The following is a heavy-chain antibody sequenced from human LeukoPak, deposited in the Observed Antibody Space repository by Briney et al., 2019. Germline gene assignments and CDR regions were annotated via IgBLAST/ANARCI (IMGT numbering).Heavy chain of an antibody. CDR3: ARSTTVTTGPHAFDI. D-gene: IGHD4-17*01. Sequence: GGSLRLSCAASGFTFDDYGMSWVRQAPGKGLEWVSGINWNGGSTGYADSVKGRFTISRDNAKNSLCLQMNSLRAEDTALYYCARSTTVTTGPHAFDIWGQGTMVTVSS. CDR2: INWNGGST. CDR1: GFTFDDYG. V-gene: IGHV3-20*04. J-gene: IGHJ3*02.